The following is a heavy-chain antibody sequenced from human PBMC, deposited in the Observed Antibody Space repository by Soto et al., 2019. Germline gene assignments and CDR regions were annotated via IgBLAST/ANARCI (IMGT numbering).Heavy chain of an antibody. Sequence: EVQLLESGGGLVQPGGSLRLSCAASGFTFSSYAMSWVRQAPGKGLEWVSAISGSGGSTYYADSVKGRFTISRDNSKNTLYLQMNSLRAEDTAVYYWAKGSSSSVYYYYYGMDVWGQGTTVTVSS. D-gene: IGHD6-6*01. CDR3: AKGSSSSVYYYYYGMDV. J-gene: IGHJ6*02. CDR2: ISGSGGST. CDR1: GFTFSSYA. V-gene: IGHV3-23*01.